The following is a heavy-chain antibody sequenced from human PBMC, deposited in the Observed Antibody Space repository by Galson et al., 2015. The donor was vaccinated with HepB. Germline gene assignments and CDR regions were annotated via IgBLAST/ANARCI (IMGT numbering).Heavy chain of an antibody. D-gene: IGHD6-13*01. Sequence: SLRLSCAASGFIFSSYYIHWVRQAPGKGLEWVAVISYDGSKKCYADSVRGRFTISRDNSKNTLYLQMNSLRAEDTAVYYCAKGRDPYSTSWYLLNWGQGTLATVSS. J-gene: IGHJ4*02. V-gene: IGHV3-30*18. CDR2: ISYDGSKK. CDR1: GFIFSSYY. CDR3: AKGRDPYSTSWYLLN.